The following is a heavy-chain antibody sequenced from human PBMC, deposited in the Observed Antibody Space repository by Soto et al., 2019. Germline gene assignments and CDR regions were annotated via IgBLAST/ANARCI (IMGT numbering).Heavy chain of an antibody. CDR1: GFTFSSYA. CDR3: ARVPYSSGWYGFDY. D-gene: IGHD6-19*01. CDR2: ISSNGGST. J-gene: IGHJ4*02. Sequence: EVQLVESGGGLVQPGGSLRLSCAASGFTFSSYAMHWVRQAPGTGLEYVSAISSNGGSTYYANSVKGRFTISRDNSKNTLYLQMGSLRAEDMAVYYCARVPYSSGWYGFDYWGQGTLVTVSS. V-gene: IGHV3-64*01.